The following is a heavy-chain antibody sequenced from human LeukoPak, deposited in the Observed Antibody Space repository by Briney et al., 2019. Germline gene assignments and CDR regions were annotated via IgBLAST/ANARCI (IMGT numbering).Heavy chain of an antibody. V-gene: IGHV3-30*18. Sequence: GGSLRLSCAASGFTFSSYGMHWVRQAPGKGLEWVAVISYDGSNKYYADSVKGRFTISRDNSKNTLYLQMNSLRAEDTAVYYCAKDGGVGANTALDYWGQGTLVTVSS. CDR3: AKDGGVGANTALDY. CDR2: ISYDGSNK. D-gene: IGHD1-26*01. CDR1: GFTFSSYG. J-gene: IGHJ4*02.